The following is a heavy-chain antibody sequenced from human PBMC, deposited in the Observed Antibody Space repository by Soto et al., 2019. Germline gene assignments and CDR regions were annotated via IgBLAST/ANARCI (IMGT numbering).Heavy chain of an antibody. V-gene: IGHV4-39*02. CDR1: GGSISIRDYY. CDR2: VYYSVTT. Sequence: QMQLQESGPGLVKPSETLSLTCTVSGGSISIRDYYWGWIRQPPGKGLEWIGSVYYSVTTYYNPSLKSRVTISVDTSKNQFSLKVSSVTAADTAVYYCARESRYNWFDPWGQGTLVTVSS. J-gene: IGHJ5*02. CDR3: ARESRYNWFDP.